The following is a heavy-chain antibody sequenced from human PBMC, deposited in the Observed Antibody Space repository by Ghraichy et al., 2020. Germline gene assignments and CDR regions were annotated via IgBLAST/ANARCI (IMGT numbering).Heavy chain of an antibody. CDR3: ARGSIYDYVWGSYRD. V-gene: IGHV4-59*01. CDR1: GGSISSYY. Sequence: SETLSLTCTVSGGSISSYYWSWIRQPPGKGLEWIGYIYYSGSTNYNPSLKSRVTISVDTSKNQFSLKLSSVTAADTAVYYCARGSIYDYVWGSYRDWGQGTLVTVSS. D-gene: IGHD3-16*02. CDR2: IYYSGST. J-gene: IGHJ4*02.